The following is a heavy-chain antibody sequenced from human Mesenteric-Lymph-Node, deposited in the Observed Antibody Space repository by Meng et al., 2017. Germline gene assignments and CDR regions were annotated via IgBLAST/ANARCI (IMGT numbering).Heavy chain of an antibody. CDR3: AREMSSSRYLQDAFDI. CDR1: GFTLSSYS. Sequence: GESLKISCAASGFTLSSYSMNWVRQAPGKGLEWVPSISGSSIYIDDADSVMGRLTISRDNAKNSLYLQMNSLRAEDTAVYYCAREMSSSRYLQDAFDIWGQGTMVTVSS. D-gene: IGHD6-13*01. CDR2: ISGSSIYI. J-gene: IGHJ3*02. V-gene: IGHV3-21*01.